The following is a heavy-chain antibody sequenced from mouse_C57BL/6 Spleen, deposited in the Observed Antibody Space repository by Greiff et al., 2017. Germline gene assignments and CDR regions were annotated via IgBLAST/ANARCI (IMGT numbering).Heavy chain of an antibody. Sequence: QVQLKESGPGLVQPSQSLSITCTVSGFSLTSYGVHWVRQSPGKGLEWLGVIWSGGSTDYNAAFMSRLSITKDNSKNQVFFKMNSQQADDTSIYYCAKYDGYYAWFAYWGQGTLVTVSA. CDR3: AKYDGYYAWFAY. CDR1: GFSLTSYG. D-gene: IGHD2-3*01. V-gene: IGHV2-5*01. J-gene: IGHJ3*01. CDR2: IWSGGST.